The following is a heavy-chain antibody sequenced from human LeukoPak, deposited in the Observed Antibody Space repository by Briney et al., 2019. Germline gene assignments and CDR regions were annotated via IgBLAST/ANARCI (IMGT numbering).Heavy chain of an antibody. CDR1: GGSFSGYY. V-gene: IGHV4-34*01. CDR2: INHSGST. Sequence: SETLSLTCAVYGGSFSGYYWSWIRQPPGKGLEWIGEINHSGSTNYNPSLKSRVTISVDTSKNQFSLKLSSVTAADTAVYYCARVSPLYYYGSGSYYNNWFDPWGQGTLVTVSS. D-gene: IGHD3-10*01. CDR3: ARVSPLYYYGSGSYYNNWFDP. J-gene: IGHJ5*02.